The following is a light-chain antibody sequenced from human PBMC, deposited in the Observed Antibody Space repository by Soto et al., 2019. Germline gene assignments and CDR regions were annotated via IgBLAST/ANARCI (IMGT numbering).Light chain of an antibody. Sequence: QSALTQPPSVSGSPGQSITISCTGTSSDVGGYNYVSWYQQQPGKAPKLMIYDVSNRPSGVSNRVSGSKSGNTASLTISGLQSEEEAEYYCSSYTSSSTDVFGTGTQLTVL. CDR1: SSDVGGYNY. CDR3: SSYTSSSTDV. CDR2: DVS. V-gene: IGLV2-14*01. J-gene: IGLJ1*01.